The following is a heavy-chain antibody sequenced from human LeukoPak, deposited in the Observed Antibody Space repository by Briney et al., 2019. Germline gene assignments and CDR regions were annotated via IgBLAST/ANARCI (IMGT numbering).Heavy chain of an antibody. V-gene: IGHV1-2*02. CDR2: INPNSGGT. Sequence: GSLKVSCKASGFTFTGYYMHWVRQAPGQGLEWVGWINPNSGGTNYAQNFQGRVTMTRDKSISTAYMELSRLRSDDTAVYYCGRDPYGYYFDIWGQGTLVTVSS. CDR3: GRDPYGYYFDI. J-gene: IGHJ4*02. CDR1: GFTFTGYY. D-gene: IGHD4-17*01.